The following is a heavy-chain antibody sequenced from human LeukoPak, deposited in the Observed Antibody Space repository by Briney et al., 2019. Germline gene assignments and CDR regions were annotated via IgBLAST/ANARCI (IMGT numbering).Heavy chain of an antibody. J-gene: IGHJ5*02. D-gene: IGHD6-13*01. CDR2: IYWDDDK. CDR1: GFSLSTSGVG. Sequence: SGPTLVNPTQTLTLTCTFSGFSLSTSGVGVGWIRQPPGKALEWLALIYWDDDKRYSPSLKSRLTITKDTSKNQVVLTMTNMDPVDTATYYCAHGVPAAAGSPDNWFDPWGQGTLVTVSS. CDR3: AHGVPAAAGSPDNWFDP. V-gene: IGHV2-5*02.